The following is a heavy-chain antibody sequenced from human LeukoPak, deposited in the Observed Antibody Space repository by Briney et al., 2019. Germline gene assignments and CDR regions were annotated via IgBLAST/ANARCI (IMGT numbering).Heavy chain of an antibody. CDR1: GYSISSGYY. CDR2: IYHSGST. D-gene: IGHD6-6*01. V-gene: IGHV4-38-2*02. J-gene: IGHJ5*02. CDR3: TTYSSSSGRFDP. Sequence: SETLSLTCTVSGYSISSGYYWGWIRQPPGKGLEWIGIIYHSGSTYYNPSLKSRVTISLDTSKNQFSLKLSSVTAADTAVYYCTTYSSSSGRFDPWGQGTLVTVSS.